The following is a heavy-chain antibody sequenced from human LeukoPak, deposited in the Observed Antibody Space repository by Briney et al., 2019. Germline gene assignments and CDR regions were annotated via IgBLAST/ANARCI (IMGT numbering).Heavy chain of an antibody. CDR3: AKSFWSSGGAMDV. J-gene: IGHJ6*02. V-gene: IGHV3-23*01. CDR2: ISGSDGST. D-gene: IGHD3-16*01. Sequence: GGSLRLSCAASGFTFSGYAMSWVRQAPGKGLEWVSAISGSDGSTYYADSVKGRFTVSRDNSKNTVYLQMNSLRAEDTAVYYCAKSFWSSGGAMDVWGQGTTVIVSS. CDR1: GFTFSGYA.